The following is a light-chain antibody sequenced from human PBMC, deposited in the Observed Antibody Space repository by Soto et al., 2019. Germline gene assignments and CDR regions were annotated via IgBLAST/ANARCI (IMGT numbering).Light chain of an antibody. J-gene: IGKJ5*01. CDR1: QGISSY. V-gene: IGKV1-39*01. CDR3: QQSYRTPIT. CDR2: AAS. Sequence: DIQMTQSPSSLSASVGDRVTITCRASQGISSYLAWYQKKPGKAPKVLIYAASNLQSGVPPRFSGSGSGTDFTLTISSLQPEDVATYFCQQSYRTPITFGQGTRLEIK.